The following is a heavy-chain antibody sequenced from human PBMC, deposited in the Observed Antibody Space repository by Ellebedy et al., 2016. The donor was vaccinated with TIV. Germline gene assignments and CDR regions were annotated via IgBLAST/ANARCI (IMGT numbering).Heavy chain of an antibody. J-gene: IGHJ4*02. CDR2: IYSSGSS. D-gene: IGHD1-26*01. CDR3: ARGGIGVGADY. V-gene: IGHV4-59*08. CDR1: GGSIGGFY. Sequence: SETLSLTCTVSGGSIGGFYWSWIRQPPGKGLEWIGHIYSSGSSNYSPSLESRVTISVDTSKNQFSLKLNSVTAADTAVYYCARGGIGVGADYWGQGTLVTVSS.